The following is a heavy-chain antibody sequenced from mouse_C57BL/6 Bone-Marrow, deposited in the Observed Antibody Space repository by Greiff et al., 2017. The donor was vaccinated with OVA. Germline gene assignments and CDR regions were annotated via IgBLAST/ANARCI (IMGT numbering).Heavy chain of an antibody. CDR1: GYTFTSYW. V-gene: IGHV1-5*01. J-gene: IGHJ1*03. CDR3: TRGGYYYGNCDGYFDV. D-gene: IGHD2-1*01. CDR2: IYPGNSDT. Sequence: EVQLQQSGTVLARPGASVKMSCKTSGYTFTSYWMHWVKQRPGQGLEWIGAIYPGNSDTSYNQKFKGKAKLTAVTSASTAYMELSSLTNEDSAVYYCTRGGYYYGNCDGYFDVWGTGTTVTVSA.